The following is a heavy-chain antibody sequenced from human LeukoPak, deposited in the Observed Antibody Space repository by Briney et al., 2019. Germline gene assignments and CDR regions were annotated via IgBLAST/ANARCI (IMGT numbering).Heavy chain of an antibody. CDR1: GGSISSYF. V-gene: IGHV4-59*01. CDR3: ARDRRWELLHAFDI. D-gene: IGHD1-26*01. J-gene: IGHJ3*02. CDR2: IHYSENT. Sequence: SETLSLTCTVSGGSISSYFWSWIRQPPGKGLEWIAYIHYSENTNYNPSLKSRVTISLDTSKNQFSLMLSSVTAADTAVYYCARDRRWELLHAFDIWGQGTMVTVSS.